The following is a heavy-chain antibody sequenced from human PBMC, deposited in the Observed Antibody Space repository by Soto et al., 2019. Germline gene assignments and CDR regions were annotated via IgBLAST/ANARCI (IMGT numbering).Heavy chain of an antibody. V-gene: IGHV3-7*01. CDR1: GFTFSIYW. CDR3: ARDRAKYCSGGSCYLLFNNV. D-gene: IGHD2-15*01. J-gene: IGHJ6*02. Sequence: GGSLRLSCAASGFTFSIYWMSWVRQAPGKGLEWVANIKQDGSEKYYVDSVKGRFTISRDNAKNSLYLQISRLRAEDTAVYYCARDRAKYCSGGSCYLLFNNVWGQGSTVTVSS. CDR2: IKQDGSEK.